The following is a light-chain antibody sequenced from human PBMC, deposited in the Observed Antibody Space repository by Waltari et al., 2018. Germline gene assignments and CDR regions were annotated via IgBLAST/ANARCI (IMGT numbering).Light chain of an antibody. V-gene: IGKV3-20*01. CDR1: QSVSSSY. CDR3: QQYGSSPWT. J-gene: IGKJ1*01. Sequence: EIVLTQSPGTLSLSPGERATLSCRASQSVSSSYLAWYQQKPGQAPRVPIHGAAKRATRIPDRVTGSGTXXXXXXXXXXXXPEDFAVYYCQQYGSSPWTFGQGTKVEIK. CDR2: GAA.